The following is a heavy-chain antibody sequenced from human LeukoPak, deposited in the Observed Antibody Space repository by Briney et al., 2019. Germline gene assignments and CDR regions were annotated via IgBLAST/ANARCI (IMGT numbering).Heavy chain of an antibody. V-gene: IGHV1-69*10. CDR1: GGTFSSYA. J-gene: IGHJ6*03. CDR2: XXXXXXXA. Sequence: SVKVSCKASGGTFSSYAIXXXXXXPXXXXXXXXXXXXXXXXAXXAQKFQGRVTIXADKSTXTAYMELSSLRSEDTAVYYCAXEDGDSSGYLEDGYYYYMDVWGKGTTVTVSS. D-gene: IGHD3-22*01. CDR3: AXEDGDSSGYLEDGYYYYMDV.